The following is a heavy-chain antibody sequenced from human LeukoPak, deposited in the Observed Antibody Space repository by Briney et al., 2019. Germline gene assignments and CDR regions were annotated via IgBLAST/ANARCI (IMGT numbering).Heavy chain of an antibody. CDR1: GFTFSTYA. Sequence: GGSLRLSCATSGFTFSTYAMTWVRQAPGKGLEWVSAIDIYSAKTNYADSVKGRFTISRDNSKNTLYLQMNSLRGEDTAIYYCARDWKADFWGHGTLVTVSS. CDR2: IDIYSAKT. J-gene: IGHJ4*01. CDR3: ARDWKADF. V-gene: IGHV3-23*01. D-gene: IGHD1-1*01.